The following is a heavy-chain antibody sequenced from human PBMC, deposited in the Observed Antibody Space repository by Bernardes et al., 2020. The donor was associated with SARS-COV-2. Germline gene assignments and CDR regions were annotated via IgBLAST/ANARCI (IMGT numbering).Heavy chain of an antibody. Sequence: GRPLVNPVQTLQLPLTFSACSLRAMGEGGGRIRQHPGKAVEWPAVIYWADDKRYSPDLANRLTITKDTAKNQVVLTMTNLDPVDTATYFCVRSRLSATTRDWFGAWGQGTLVTVSS. CDR3: VRSRLSATTRDWFGA. J-gene: IGHJ5*02. CDR1: ACSLRAMGEG. CDR2: IYWADDK. V-gene: IGHV2-5*02. D-gene: IGHD4-17*01.